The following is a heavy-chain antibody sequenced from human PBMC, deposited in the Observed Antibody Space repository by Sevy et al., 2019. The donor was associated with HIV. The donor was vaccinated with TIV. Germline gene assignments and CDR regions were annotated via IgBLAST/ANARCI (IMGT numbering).Heavy chain of an antibody. CDR3: PRGLNYVWYNYRYTKDYFDF. CDR2: ISYDGSNK. D-gene: IGHD3-16*02. CDR1: GFTFSSYA. Sequence: GGSLRLSCAASGFTFSSYAMHWVRQAPGKGLEWVAVISYDGSNKYYADSVKGRFTISRDNSKNTLYLQMNSLRAEDTAEYYCPRGLNYVWYNYRYTKDYFDFWGQGTMVTVSS. V-gene: IGHV3-30*04. J-gene: IGHJ4*02.